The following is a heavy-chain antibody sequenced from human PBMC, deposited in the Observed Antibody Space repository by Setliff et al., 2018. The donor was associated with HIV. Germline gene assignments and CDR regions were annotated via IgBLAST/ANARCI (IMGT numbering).Heavy chain of an antibody. J-gene: IGHJ6*03. V-gene: IGHV4-4*08. CDR2: IYTSGST. CDR1: GGSISSHY. CDR3: ARCYYNFWSGYPLDYMDV. D-gene: IGHD3-3*01. Sequence: SETLSLTCTVSGGSISSHYWSWIRQPPGKGLEWIGHIYTSGSTNYNSSLKSRVTMSVGTSKNQFSLKLSSVTAADTAVYYCARCYYNFWSGYPLDYMDVWGKGTTITVSS.